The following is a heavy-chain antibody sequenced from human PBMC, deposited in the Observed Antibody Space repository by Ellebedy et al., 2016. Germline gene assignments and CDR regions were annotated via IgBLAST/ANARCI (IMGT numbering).Heavy chain of an antibody. Sequence: GGSLRLXXAASGFIFSSYNMNWVRQAPGKGLEWVSSISSSSNYIYYADSVKGRFTISRDNSKNTLYLQMNSLRAEDTAVYYCAKNPDSDSPDFWSGYYPISYYYYMDVWGKGTTVTVSS. CDR3: AKNPDSDSPDFWSGYYPISYYYYMDV. CDR2: ISSSSNYI. J-gene: IGHJ6*03. V-gene: IGHV3-21*04. D-gene: IGHD3-3*01. CDR1: GFIFSSYN.